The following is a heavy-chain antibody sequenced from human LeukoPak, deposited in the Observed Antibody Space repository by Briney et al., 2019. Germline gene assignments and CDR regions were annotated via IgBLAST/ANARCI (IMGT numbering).Heavy chain of an antibody. CDR3: ARDPTHQRITMVRGVIPYDY. CDR1: GYTFTSYA. V-gene: IGHV7-4-1*02. Sequence: ASVKVSCKASGYTFTSYAMNWVRQAPGQGLEWMGWINTNTGNPTYAQGFTGRFVFSLDTSVSTAYLQISGLKAEDTAVYYCARDPTHQRITMVRGVIPYDYWGQGTLVTVSS. D-gene: IGHD3-10*01. CDR2: INTNTGNP. J-gene: IGHJ4*02.